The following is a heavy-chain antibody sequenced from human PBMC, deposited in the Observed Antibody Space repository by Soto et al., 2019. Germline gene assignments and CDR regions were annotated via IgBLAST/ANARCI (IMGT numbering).Heavy chain of an antibody. CDR2: ISGNGGSI. D-gene: IGHD2-21*02. J-gene: IGHJ6*02. CDR3: AKSMGGTANGMGV. Sequence: EVQLVESGGGLVQPGRSLRLSCAASGLSFDDYAMHWVRQVPGKGLEWVSGISGNGGSIGYADSVKGRSSISRANAKNSLYLQMNSLRVEDTALYYCAKSMGGTANGMGVWGQGTTVTVSS. CDR1: GLSFDDYA. V-gene: IGHV3-9*01.